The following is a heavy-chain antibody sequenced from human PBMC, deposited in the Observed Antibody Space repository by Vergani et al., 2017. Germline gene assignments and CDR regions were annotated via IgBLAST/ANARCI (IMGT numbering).Heavy chain of an antibody. CDR1: GFTFSTYA. J-gene: IGHJ4*02. CDR2: LTGGGGST. Sequence: EVQLLESGGSLKQPGGSVRLSCAASGFTFSTYAMHWVRQAPGKGLEWVSALTGGGGSTYYADSFKGRFIISRDNSRDTPYLQMNSLRPEDTATYYCVKDAGSYENFFDSWGQGTLVTVS. D-gene: IGHD1-26*01. CDR3: VKDAGSYENFFDS. V-gene: IGHV3-23*01.